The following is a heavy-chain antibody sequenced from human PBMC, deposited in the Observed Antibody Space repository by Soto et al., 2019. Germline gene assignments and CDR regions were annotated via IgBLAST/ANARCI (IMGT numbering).Heavy chain of an antibody. Sequence: GVSVKVSCKASGYTFTSDAKHWVRQAPGQRLEWMGWINAGNGNTKYSQKFQGRVTITRDTSASTAYMELSSLRSEDTAVYYCVGRALNRGIAVAGNRAFDIWGQGTMVTVSS. CDR3: VGRALNRGIAVAGNRAFDI. V-gene: IGHV1-3*01. CDR2: INAGNGNT. D-gene: IGHD6-19*01. CDR1: GYTFTSDA. J-gene: IGHJ3*02.